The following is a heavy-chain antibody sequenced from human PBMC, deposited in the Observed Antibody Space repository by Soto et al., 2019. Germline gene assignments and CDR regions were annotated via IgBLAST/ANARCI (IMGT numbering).Heavy chain of an antibody. CDR2: MNPNSGNT. V-gene: IGHV1-8*01. CDR3: ARGSRLRFLEWLLKRAPAYDYYYYMDV. Sequence: ASVKVSCKASGYTFTSYDINWVRQATGQGLEWMGWMNPNSGNTGYAQKFQGRVTMTRNTSISTAYMELGSLRSEDTAVYYCARGSRLRFLEWLLKRAPAYDYYYYMDVWGKGTTVTVSS. J-gene: IGHJ6*03. D-gene: IGHD3-3*01. CDR1: GYTFTSYD.